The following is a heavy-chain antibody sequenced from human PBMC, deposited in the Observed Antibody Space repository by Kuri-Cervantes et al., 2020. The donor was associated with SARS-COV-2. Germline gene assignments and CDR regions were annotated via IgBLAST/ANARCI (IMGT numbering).Heavy chain of an antibody. J-gene: IGHJ6*02. CDR2: IGTAGDT. CDR3: ARDSQYYDFWSGYYPPYYYYGMDV. V-gene: IGHV3-13*04. Sequence: GGSLRLSCAASGFTFSSYDIHWVRQATGKGLEWVSAIGTAGDTYYAGSVKGRFTISRDYSKNTLYLHMNSLRVEDTAVYYCARDSQYYDFWSGYYPPYYYYGMDVWGQGTTVTVSS. D-gene: IGHD3-3*01. CDR1: GFTFSSYD.